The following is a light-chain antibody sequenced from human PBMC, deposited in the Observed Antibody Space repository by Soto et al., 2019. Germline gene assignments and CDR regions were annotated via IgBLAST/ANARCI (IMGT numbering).Light chain of an antibody. CDR2: PAC. Sequence: AIRMTQSPSSFSVSTGDRVTITCRARQGISSHLAWYQVKPGKAPRLLIYPACHLESGVPSRFSGSGSGTVFTLTISSLPYEDFAVYYCQQYFSSPLTFGGGTKVEIK. V-gene: IGKV1-8*01. J-gene: IGKJ4*01. CDR1: QGISSH. CDR3: QQYFSSPLT.